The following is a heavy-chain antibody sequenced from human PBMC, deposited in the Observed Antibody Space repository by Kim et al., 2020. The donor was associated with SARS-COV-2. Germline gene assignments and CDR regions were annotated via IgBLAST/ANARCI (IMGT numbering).Heavy chain of an antibody. D-gene: IGHD3-10*01. V-gene: IGHV3-48*03. J-gene: IGHJ6*02. CDR3: ARDTRGPYYYYGMDV. Sequence: GGSLRLSCAASGFTFSSYEMNWVRQAPGKGLEWVSYISSSGSTIYYADSVKGRFTISRDNAKNSLYLQMNSLRAEDTAVYYCARDTRGPYYYYGMDVWGQGTTVTVSS. CDR2: ISSSGSTI. CDR1: GFTFSSYE.